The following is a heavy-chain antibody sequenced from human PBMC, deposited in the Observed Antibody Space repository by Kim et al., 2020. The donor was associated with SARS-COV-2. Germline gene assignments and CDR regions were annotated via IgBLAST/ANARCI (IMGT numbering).Heavy chain of an antibody. CDR3: ARGFSSTWQSF. J-gene: IGHJ4*02. CDR1: GFTFSDYA. Sequence: GGSLRLSCTASGFTFSDYAMNWVRQAPGKGLEWVSGINWNSIRIAYADSVKGRFTISRDNAKKSLYLQMDSLRTEDTALYYCARGFSSTWQSFWGQGTLVTVSS. V-gene: IGHV3-9*01. D-gene: IGHD6-13*01. CDR2: INWNSIRI.